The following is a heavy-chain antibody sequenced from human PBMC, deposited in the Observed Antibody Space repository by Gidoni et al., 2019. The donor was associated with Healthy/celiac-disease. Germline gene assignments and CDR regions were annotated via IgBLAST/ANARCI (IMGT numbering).Heavy chain of an antibody. CDR1: AGSISSSSYY. Sequence: QLQLQESGPGLVKPSGTLSLTCTVSAGSISSSSYYWGWIRQPPGKGLEWIGSIYYSGSTYYNPSLRSRVTISVDTSKNQFSLKLSSVTAADTAVYYCATLWFGELLETDDYWGQGTLVTVSS. J-gene: IGHJ4*02. CDR3: ATLWFGELLETDDY. CDR2: IYYSGST. V-gene: IGHV4-39*01. D-gene: IGHD3-10*01.